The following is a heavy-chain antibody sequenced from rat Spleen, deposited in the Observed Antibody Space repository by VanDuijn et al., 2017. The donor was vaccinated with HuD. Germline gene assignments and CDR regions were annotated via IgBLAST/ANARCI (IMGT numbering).Heavy chain of an antibody. D-gene: IGHD4-4*01. J-gene: IGHJ3*01. CDR3: TRHDYSGVITNWFAY. V-gene: IGHV5S23*01. CDR2: ISTGGRNT. CDR1: GFTFTNYD. Sequence: EVQLVKSGGGLVQPGRSLKLSCAASGFTFTNYDMAWVRQAPTKGPEWVASISTGGRNTYYGDSVRGRFSISSDNAKTTLYLQMDSLRSEDAATYYCTRHDYSGVITNWFAYWGQGTLVTVSS.